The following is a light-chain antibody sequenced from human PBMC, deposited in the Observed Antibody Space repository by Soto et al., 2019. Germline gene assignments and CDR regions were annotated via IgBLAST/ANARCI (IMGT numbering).Light chain of an antibody. CDR2: EVS. CDR3: SSYTSSSTLV. V-gene: IGLV2-14*01. CDR1: SSDVGGYNY. J-gene: IGLJ1*01. Sequence: QSVLTQPASVSGSPGQSITISCTGTSSDVGGYNYVSWYQQHPGKAPKLMIYEVSNRPSGVSNRFSGSKSGNTASLTISGVQAEDEAHYYRSSYTSSSTLVFGPGTKLTVL.